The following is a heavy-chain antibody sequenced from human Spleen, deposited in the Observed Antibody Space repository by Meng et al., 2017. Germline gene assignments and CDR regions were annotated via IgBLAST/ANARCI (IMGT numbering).Heavy chain of an antibody. CDR2: INHSGST. V-gene: IGHV4-34*01. D-gene: IGHD3-3*01. CDR3: ARVSRGWSGYYGY. Sequence: QGQLQQWGAGRLKPSETLSLTCVVSGGSFSDYYWSWIRQPPGKGLEWIGEINHSGSTNYNPSLESRATISVDTSQNNLSLKLSSVTAADSAVYYCARVSRGWSGYYGYWGQGTLVTVSS. J-gene: IGHJ4*02. CDR1: GGSFSDYY.